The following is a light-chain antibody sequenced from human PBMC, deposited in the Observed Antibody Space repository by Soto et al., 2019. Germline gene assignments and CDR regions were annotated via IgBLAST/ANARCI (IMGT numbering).Light chain of an antibody. CDR1: SSDVGGYNY. CDR2: DVN. CDR3: SSDTSLSIVV. V-gene: IGLV2-14*01. J-gene: IGLJ2*01. Sequence: QSALTQPASVSGSPGQSITISCTGTSSDVGGYNYVSWYQQHPGKAPKFMIYDVNNRPSGVSHRFSGSKSGNASSLTISGLHAEDEADYYWSSDTSLSIVVFGGGTKVTVL.